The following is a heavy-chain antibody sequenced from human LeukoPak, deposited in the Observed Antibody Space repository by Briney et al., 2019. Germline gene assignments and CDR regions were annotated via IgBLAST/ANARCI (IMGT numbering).Heavy chain of an antibody. J-gene: IGHJ3*02. CDR3: AKAPSGARLRFLEWLFGAFDI. CDR2: IRYDGSNK. CDR1: GFTFSSYG. D-gene: IGHD3-3*01. Sequence: GGSLRLSCAASGFTFSSYGMHWVRQAPGKGLEWVAFIRYDGSNKYYADSVKGRFTISRDNSKNTLYLQMNSLRAEDTAVYYCAKAPSGARLRFLEWLFGAFDIWGQGTMVTVSS. V-gene: IGHV3-30*02.